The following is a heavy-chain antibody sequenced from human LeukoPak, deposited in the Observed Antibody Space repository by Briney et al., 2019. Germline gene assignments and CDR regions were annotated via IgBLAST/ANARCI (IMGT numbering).Heavy chain of an antibody. CDR3: ARGITMVRGAYY. Sequence: SETLSLTCTVSGGSISSYYWSWIRQPPGKGLEWIGYIDYSGSTNYNPSLKSRVTISVDTSKSQFSLKLNSVTAADTAVYYCARGITMVRGAYYWGQGTLVTVSS. D-gene: IGHD3-10*01. V-gene: IGHV4-59*01. CDR1: GGSISSYY. CDR2: IDYSGST. J-gene: IGHJ4*02.